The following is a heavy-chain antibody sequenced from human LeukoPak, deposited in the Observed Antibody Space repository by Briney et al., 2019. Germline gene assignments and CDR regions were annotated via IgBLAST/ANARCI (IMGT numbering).Heavy chain of an antibody. J-gene: IGHJ3*02. CDR3: ARGGYCSSSICYSLNAFDI. D-gene: IGHD2-2*01. CDR2: ISSSGTTI. V-gene: IGHV3-48*03. CDR1: GFTFSSYE. Sequence: PGGSLRLSCAASGFTFSSYEMNWVRQAPGKGLEWVSYISSSGTTIYYADSVKGRFTISRDNAKNSLYLQMNSLRAEDTAVYYCARGGYCSSSICYSLNAFDIWGQGTTFTVSS.